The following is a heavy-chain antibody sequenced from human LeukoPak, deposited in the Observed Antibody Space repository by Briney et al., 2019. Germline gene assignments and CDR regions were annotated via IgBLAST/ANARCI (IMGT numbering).Heavy chain of an antibody. Sequence: GGSLRLSCAASGFTVSHNFMSWVRQAPGKGLEWVSVIYSAGDTYNADSVKGRFTISRDNAKNSLYLQMNSLRAEDTAVYYCARDKNYYGSGSDLFDYWGQGTLVTVSS. J-gene: IGHJ4*02. CDR3: ARDKNYYGSGSDLFDY. V-gene: IGHV3-53*01. CDR2: IYSAGDT. CDR1: GFTVSHNF. D-gene: IGHD3-10*01.